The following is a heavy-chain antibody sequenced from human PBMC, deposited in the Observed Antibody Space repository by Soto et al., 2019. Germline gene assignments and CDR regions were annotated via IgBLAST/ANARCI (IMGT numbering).Heavy chain of an antibody. V-gene: IGHV3-7*03. D-gene: IGHD4-17*01. J-gene: IGHJ3*01. CDR1: GVTFNNYW. CDR2: MNQDGTIK. CDR3: ARDPNGDYVGAFEF. Sequence: GGSLRLSCAASGVTFNNYWLSWVRQAPGQGLEWVANMNQDGTIKYYVDSVKGRFTISRDNAKNTLYLQMNSLRAEDTAAYYCARDPNGDYVGAFEFWGQGTMVTVSS.